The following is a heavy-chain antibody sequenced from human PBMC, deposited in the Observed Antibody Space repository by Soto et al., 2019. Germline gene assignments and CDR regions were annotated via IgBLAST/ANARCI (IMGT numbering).Heavy chain of an antibody. CDR3: ARTVTRGYYYYGMDV. D-gene: IGHD3-3*01. J-gene: IGHJ6*02. Sequence: QVQLVESGGGVVQPGRSLRLSCAASGFPFTTYAMHWVRQAPGKGLEWVADISHDGIDKYYADSVKGRFTISRDNSKNTLYLQMNSLRAEDTAVYYCARTVTRGYYYYGMDVWGQGTTVTVSS. CDR1: GFPFTTYA. CDR2: ISHDGIDK. V-gene: IGHV3-30-3*01.